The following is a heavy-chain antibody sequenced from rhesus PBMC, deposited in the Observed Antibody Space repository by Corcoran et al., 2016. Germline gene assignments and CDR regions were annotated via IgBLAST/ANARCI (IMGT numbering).Heavy chain of an antibody. Sequence: QVQLQESGPGLVKPSATLSLTCAVSGGSISASDYWSWIRQPPGKGLEWSGYLYGSGGSTPTNPSLTSRVTMSTDTSKTRFSRKLTSVTAADTAVYYCARDPPSITIFGLGTLGFDYWGQGVLVTVSS. D-gene: IGHD3-3*01. J-gene: IGHJ4*01. CDR3: ARDPPSITIFGLGTLGFDY. V-gene: IGHV4-106*01. CDR2: LYGSGGST. CDR1: GGSISASDY.